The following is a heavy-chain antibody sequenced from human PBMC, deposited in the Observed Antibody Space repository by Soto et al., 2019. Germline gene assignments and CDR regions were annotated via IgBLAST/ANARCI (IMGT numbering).Heavy chain of an antibody. CDR2: ISGSGGST. Sequence: PGGSLRLSCAASGFTFSSYAMSWVRQAPGKGLEWVSAISGSGGSTYYADSVKGRFTISRDNAKNTLYLQMNSLRAEDTAVYYCARLHFIWNYYERSGYYRNWGQGTLVTVSS. J-gene: IGHJ4*02. V-gene: IGHV3-23*01. CDR3: ARLHFIWNYYERSGYYRN. CDR1: GFTFSSYA. D-gene: IGHD3-22*01.